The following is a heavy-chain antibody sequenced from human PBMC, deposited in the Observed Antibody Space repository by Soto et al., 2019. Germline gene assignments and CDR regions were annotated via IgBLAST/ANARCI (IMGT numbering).Heavy chain of an antibody. V-gene: IGHV1-18*01. CDR2: IAPYTGKT. CDR1: GYTFTTYA. J-gene: IGHJ4*02. CDR3: ARAGVAAAMDS. D-gene: IGHD6-13*01. Sequence: VRLVQSGAEVKNPGASVTVSCKTSGYTFTTYALIWVRQAPGQGLEWMGWIAPYTGKTVYAQNVQGRVTLTTDTTTGTADMEMRSLTSDDTAVYFCARAGVAAAMDSWGQGTLVTVSS.